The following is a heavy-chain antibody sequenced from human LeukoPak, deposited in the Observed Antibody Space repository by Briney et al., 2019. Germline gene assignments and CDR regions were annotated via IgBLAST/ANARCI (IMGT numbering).Heavy chain of an antibody. CDR3: AKDRYSGGQNSNFDY. V-gene: IGHV3-9*03. CDR2: ISWNSGSI. CDR1: GFTFDDYA. Sequence: GGSLRLSCAASGFTFDDYAMHWVRQAPGKGLEWVSGISWNSGSIGYADSVKGRFTISRDNAKNSLYLQMNSLRAEDMALYYCAKDRYSGGQNSNFDYWGQGTLVTVSS. D-gene: IGHD6-19*01. J-gene: IGHJ4*02.